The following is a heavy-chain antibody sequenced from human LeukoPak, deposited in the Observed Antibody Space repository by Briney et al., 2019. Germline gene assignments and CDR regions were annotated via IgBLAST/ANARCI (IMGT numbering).Heavy chain of an antibody. CDR1: GFTFSSEW. J-gene: IGHJ5*02. CDR3: ARDVPRTSGP. Sequence: HPGGSLRLSCAASGFTFSSEWMHWVRQAPGRGLVWISHIDGNGRTTNYGDSVRGRFTVSRDNAKNTLYLQMNSLRAEDTAVYYCARDVPRTSGPWGQGTLVTVPS. D-gene: IGHD3-10*01. CDR2: IDGNGRTT. V-gene: IGHV3-74*01.